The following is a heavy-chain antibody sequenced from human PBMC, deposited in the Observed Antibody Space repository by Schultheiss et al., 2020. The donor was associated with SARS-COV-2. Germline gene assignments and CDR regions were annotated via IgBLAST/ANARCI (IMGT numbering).Heavy chain of an antibody. CDR3: ARVGPIAVAAVDY. CDR1: GYTFTGYY. V-gene: IGHV1-2*02. D-gene: IGHD6-19*01. J-gene: IGHJ4*02. Sequence: ASVKVSCKASGYTFTGYYMHWVRQAPGQGLEWMGWINPNSGGTNYAQKFQGSVTMTRDTSISTAYMELSRLRSDDTAVYYCARVGPIAVAAVDYWGQGTLVTVSS. CDR2: INPNSGGT.